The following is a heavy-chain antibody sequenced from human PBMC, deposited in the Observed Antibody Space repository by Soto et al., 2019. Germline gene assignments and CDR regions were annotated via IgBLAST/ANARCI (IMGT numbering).Heavy chain of an antibody. J-gene: IGHJ5*02. D-gene: IGHD2-2*02. CDR1: GGSISSGGYS. CDR3: ARRGCSSTSCYSWFDP. V-gene: IGHV4-30-2*01. Sequence: SETLSLTCAVSGGSISSGGYSWSWIRQPPGKGLEWIGYIYHSGSTYYNPSLKSRVTISVDTSKNQFSLKLSSVTAADTAVYYCARRGCSSTSCYSWFDPWGQGTLVTVSS. CDR2: IYHSGST.